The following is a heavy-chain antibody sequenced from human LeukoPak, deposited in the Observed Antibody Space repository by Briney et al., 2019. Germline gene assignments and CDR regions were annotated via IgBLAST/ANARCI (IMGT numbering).Heavy chain of an antibody. J-gene: IGHJ4*02. Sequence: AGSLRLYSAASRFTISSYGMHWVPQAPGKELKWVAIISYDGSNKYYADSVKGRFTISRDNSKNTLYLQMNSLRAEDTAVYYCAKAGHGSGSYQSYWGQGTLVTVSS. CDR2: ISYDGSNK. CDR1: RFTISSYG. D-gene: IGHD3-10*01. CDR3: AKAGHGSGSYQSY. V-gene: IGHV3-30*18.